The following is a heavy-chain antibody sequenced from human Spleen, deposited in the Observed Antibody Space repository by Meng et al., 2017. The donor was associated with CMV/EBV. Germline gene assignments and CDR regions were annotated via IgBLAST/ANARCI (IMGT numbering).Heavy chain of an antibody. J-gene: IGHJ3*02. V-gene: IGHV4-34*01. CDR3: ARGPYCSSTSCYRDAFDI. CDR1: GGSFSGYY. Sequence: SETLSLTCAVYGGSFSGYYWSWIRQPPGKGLEWIGEINHSGSTNYNPSLKSRVTISVDTSKNQFSLKLSSVTAADTAVYYCARGPYCSSTSCYRDAFDIRGQGTMVTVSS. CDR2: INHSGST. D-gene: IGHD2-2*01.